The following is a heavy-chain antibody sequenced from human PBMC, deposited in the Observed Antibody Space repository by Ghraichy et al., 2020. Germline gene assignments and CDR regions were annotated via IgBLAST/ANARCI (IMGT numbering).Heavy chain of an antibody. CDR1: GFTFSNYA. CDR3: AKETGTDYYYAMDV. CDR2: LSSNGGVT. J-gene: IGHJ6*02. D-gene: IGHD3-9*01. V-gene: IGHV3-23*01. Sequence: ETLSLTCAASGFTFSNYAMNWVRQAPGKGLEWVSALSSNGGVTYYADSVSGRFIISRDNSKNSLYLQMNSLRAEDTAVYYCAKETGTDYYYAMDVWGQGATVTVSS.